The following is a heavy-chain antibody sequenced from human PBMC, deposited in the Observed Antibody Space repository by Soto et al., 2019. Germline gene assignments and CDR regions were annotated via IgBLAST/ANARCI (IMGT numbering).Heavy chain of an antibody. CDR3: TPLWNITIFSLVISPRDAFQI. CDR2: IRGSTNYI. CDR1: WFPIPAYC. J-gene: IGHJ3*02. D-gene: IGHD3-9*01. Sequence: GSPRPLFSGPWFPIPAYCMNLVRPAPGKGLGWVAFIRGSTNYINYTDSLKGRSTSARDNANRSMYLQMNSLRAEDTAVYYCTPLWNITIFSLVISPRDAFQIWGQGTMVTVSS. V-gene: IGHV3-21*01.